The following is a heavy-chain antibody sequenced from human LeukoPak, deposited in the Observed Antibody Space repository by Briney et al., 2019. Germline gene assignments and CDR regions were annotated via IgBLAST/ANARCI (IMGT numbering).Heavy chain of an antibody. J-gene: IGHJ5*02. CDR2: IYSGGST. CDR3: ARNRYQLRFGYRFDP. D-gene: IGHD2-2*01. CDR1: GFTVSSNY. V-gene: IGHV3-66*02. Sequence: GGSLRLSCAASGFTVSSNYMSWVRQAPGKGLEWVSVIYSGGSTYYADSVKGRFTISRDNSKNTLYLQMNSLRAEDTAAYYCARNRYQLRFGYRFDPWGQGTLVTVSS.